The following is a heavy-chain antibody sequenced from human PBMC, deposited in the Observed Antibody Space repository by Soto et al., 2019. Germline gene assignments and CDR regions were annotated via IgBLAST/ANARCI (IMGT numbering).Heavy chain of an antibody. CDR1: GFTFSNAW. J-gene: IGHJ4*02. D-gene: IGHD4-17*01. Sequence: EVQLVESGGGLVKPGGSLRLSCAASGFTFSNAWMSWVRQAPGKGLEWVGRIKSKTDGGTTHYAAPVKGRFTISRDDSKNTLYLQLTSLKTQDTAVYDCPTERLTTVLTPRCLGSWGQGTVVTVSS. V-gene: IGHV3-15*01. CDR2: IKSKTDGGTT. CDR3: PTERLTTVLTPRCLGS.